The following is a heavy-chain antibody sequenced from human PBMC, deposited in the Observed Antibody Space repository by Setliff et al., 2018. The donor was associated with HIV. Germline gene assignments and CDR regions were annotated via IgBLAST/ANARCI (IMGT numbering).Heavy chain of an antibody. CDR1: GYTFTDYY. J-gene: IGHJ4*02. V-gene: IGHV1-69-2*01. Sequence: GASVKVSCKASGYTFTDYYIHWVQRAPGKGLEWMGHIDPEDGETIYADNFQGRVTMTADRSTNTAYMELGSLRSEDTAVYYCASFVFRDSTDEYYRPPGDHPLYYFDYWAQGTLVTVSS. CDR2: IDPEDGET. CDR3: ASFVFRDSTDEYYRPPGDHPLYYFDY. D-gene: IGHD3-10*01.